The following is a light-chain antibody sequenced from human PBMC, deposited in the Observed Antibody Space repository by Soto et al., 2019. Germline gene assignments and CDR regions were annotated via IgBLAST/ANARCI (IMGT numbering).Light chain of an antibody. Sequence: IHWTRSPSSLSASVGDRVTITCRASQAITNNLAWYQQKPGNPPKLLIYEESTLHSGVPSRFSGRKVGTQFILTIDSLQPEDFATYYCQQVKSYPRTFGGGTKVDIK. CDR1: QAITNN. CDR2: EES. J-gene: IGKJ4*01. CDR3: QQVKSYPRT. V-gene: IGKV1-9*01.